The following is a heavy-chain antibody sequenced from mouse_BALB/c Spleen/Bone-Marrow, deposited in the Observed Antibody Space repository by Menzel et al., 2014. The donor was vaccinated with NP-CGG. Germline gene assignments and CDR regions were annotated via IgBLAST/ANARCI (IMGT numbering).Heavy chain of an antibody. V-gene: IGHV5-9-4*01. J-gene: IGHJ3*01. Sequence: EVKLMESGGVLVKPGGSLKLSCAASGFTFSTYAMSWVRQSPEKRLEWVAEISSGGSYTYYPDTVTGRFTISRDNAKYTLYLEMSSLRSEDTAMYYCARDGYGSSDWGQGTLVTVSA. CDR1: GFTFSTYA. CDR2: ISSGGSYT. CDR3: ARDGYGSSD. D-gene: IGHD1-1*01.